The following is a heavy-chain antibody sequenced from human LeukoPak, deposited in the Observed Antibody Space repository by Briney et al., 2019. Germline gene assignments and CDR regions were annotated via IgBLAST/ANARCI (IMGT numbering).Heavy chain of an antibody. CDR2: FSLGGSGTT. V-gene: IGHV4-59*08. J-gene: IGHJ5*02. D-gene: IGHD6-19*01. CDR3: ARWDDSAWAFGT. Sequence: SETLSLTCIVSGASITTYSWNWLRQSPGKGLEWIGYFSLGGSGTTSYTSSLKSRVTISRDTSKNQLSLKLTSVTAADTAVYYXARWDDSAWAFGTWGPGTLVTVSS. CDR1: GASITTYS.